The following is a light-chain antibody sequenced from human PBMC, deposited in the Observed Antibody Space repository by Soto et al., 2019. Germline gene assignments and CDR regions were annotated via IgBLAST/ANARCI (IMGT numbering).Light chain of an antibody. CDR2: DAS. Sequence: DIQMTQCPFILSASVGDRVTITCRASASMSDCLAWCQQKPGKAPKLLIYDASSLESGVPSRFSGSGSGTDFTLTISSLQPEDFATYYCQQSYSTSPFGQGRRLEIK. V-gene: IGKV1-39*01. CDR3: QQSYSTSP. CDR1: ASMSDC. J-gene: IGKJ5*01.